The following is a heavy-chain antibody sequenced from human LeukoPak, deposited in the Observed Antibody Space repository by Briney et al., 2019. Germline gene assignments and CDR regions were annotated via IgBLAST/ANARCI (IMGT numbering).Heavy chain of an antibody. V-gene: IGHV4-34*01. CDR1: GGSFSGYY. Sequence: SETLSLTCAVYGGSFSGYYWSWIRQPPGKGLEWIGEINHSGSTNYHPSLKSRVTISVDTSKNQFSLKLSSVTAADTAVYYCARGRRREYCSSTSCQNWFDPWGQGTLVTVSS. CDR3: ARGRRREYCSSTSCQNWFDP. J-gene: IGHJ5*02. CDR2: INHSGST. D-gene: IGHD2-2*01.